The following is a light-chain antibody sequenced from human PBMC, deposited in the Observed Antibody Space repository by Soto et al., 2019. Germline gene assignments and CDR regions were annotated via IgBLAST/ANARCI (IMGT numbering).Light chain of an antibody. V-gene: IGKV1-8*01. J-gene: IGKJ1*01. CDR2: AAS. CDR3: QQYYSYAS. CDR1: QGISSY. Sequence: AIRMTQSPSSFSASTGDRVTITCRASQGISSYLAWYQQKPGKAPKLLIYAASTLQSGVPSRFSASGSGTDFTLTISCLQSEDFATYYCQQYYSYASFGQGTKVEIK.